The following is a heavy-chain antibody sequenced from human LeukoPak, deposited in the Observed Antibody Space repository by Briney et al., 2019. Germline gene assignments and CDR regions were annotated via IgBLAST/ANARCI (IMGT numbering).Heavy chain of an antibody. D-gene: IGHD3-3*01. CDR3: ASNFLEWLSPESDDY. J-gene: IGHJ4*02. V-gene: IGHV1-69*02. Sequence: GASVKVSCKASGGTFSSYTISWVRQAPRQGLEWMGRIIPILGIANYAQKFQGRVTITAAKSTRTAYMELSSLRSEDTAVYYCASNFLEWLSPESDDYWGQGTLVTVSS. CDR1: GGTFSSYT. CDR2: IIPILGIA.